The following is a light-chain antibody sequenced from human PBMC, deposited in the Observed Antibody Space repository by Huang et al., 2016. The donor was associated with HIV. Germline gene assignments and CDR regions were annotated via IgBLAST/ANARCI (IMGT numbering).Light chain of an antibody. CDR3: QHSFRTPYT. Sequence: DIQMTQSPSSLSASVGDRVTITCRASQRISKYLNWYQQKPGRAPNLLIYGASNLQSGVPSRFSGSGSETDFTLTISSLQPGDFATYYWQHSFRTPYTFGQGTKVDMK. CDR2: GAS. J-gene: IGKJ2*01. CDR1: QRISKY. V-gene: IGKV1-39*01.